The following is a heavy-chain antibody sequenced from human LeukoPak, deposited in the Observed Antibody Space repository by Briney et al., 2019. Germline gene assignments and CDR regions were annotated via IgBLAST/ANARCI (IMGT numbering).Heavy chain of an antibody. CDR3: AREPADSSGYYYPPDY. Sequence: ASVKVSCKASGYTFTSYGISWVRQAPGQGLEWMGWISAYNGNTNYAQKLQGRVTMTTDTSTSTAYMELRSLRSDDTAVYYCAREPADSSGYYYPPDYWGQETLVAVSS. CDR2: ISAYNGNT. J-gene: IGHJ4*02. V-gene: IGHV1-18*01. D-gene: IGHD3-22*01. CDR1: GYTFTSYG.